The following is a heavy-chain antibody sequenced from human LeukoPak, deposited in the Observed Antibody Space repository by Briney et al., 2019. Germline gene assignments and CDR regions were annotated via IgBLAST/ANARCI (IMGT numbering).Heavy chain of an antibody. V-gene: IGHV4-39*02. J-gene: IGHJ4*02. D-gene: IGHD3-3*01. Sequence: PSETLSLTCTVSGGSISSYYWGWIRQPPGKGLEWIGSIYYSGSTYYNPSLKSRVTISVDTSKNQFSLKLSSVTAADTAVYYCARDSTYYDFWSRRGLDYWGQGTLVTVSS. CDR2: IYYSGST. CDR1: GGSISSYY. CDR3: ARDSTYYDFWSRRGLDY.